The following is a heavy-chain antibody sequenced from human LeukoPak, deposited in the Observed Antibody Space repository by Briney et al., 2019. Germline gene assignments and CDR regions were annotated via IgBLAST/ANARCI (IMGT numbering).Heavy chain of an antibody. CDR3: ARVLMATRSGYYMDV. J-gene: IGHJ6*03. CDR2: IIPIFGTA. D-gene: IGHD5-24*01. V-gene: IGHV1-69*13. Sequence: SVKVSCKASGGTFSSYAISWVRQAPGQGLEWMGGIIPIFGTANYAQKFQGRVTITADESTSTAYMEQSSLRSEDTAVYYCARVLMATRSGYYMDVWGKGTTVTISS. CDR1: GGTFSSYA.